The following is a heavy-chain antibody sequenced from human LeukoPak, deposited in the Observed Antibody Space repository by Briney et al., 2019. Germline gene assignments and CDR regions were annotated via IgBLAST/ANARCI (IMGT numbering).Heavy chain of an antibody. D-gene: IGHD2-8*02. V-gene: IGHV3-23*01. CDR3: AKLLGTMWPMWGSNV. J-gene: IGHJ6*02. CDR1: GFTFSSHA. CDR2: INIRSTGT. Sequence: SGGSLRLSCAVSGFTFSSHAMNWVRQAPGKGLEWIGGINIRSTGTYYADSVKGRFTISRDDSKNTLYLQMNTLSVEDTAVYYCAKLLGTMWPMWGSNVWGQGTTVTVSS.